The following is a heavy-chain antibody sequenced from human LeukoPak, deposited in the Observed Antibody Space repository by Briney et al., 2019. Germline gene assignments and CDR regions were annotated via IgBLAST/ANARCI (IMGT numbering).Heavy chain of an antibody. Sequence: GGSLILSCAASGFTFSSYWMSWVRQAPGKGLEWVANIKQDGSEKYYVDSVKGRFTISRDNAKNSLYLQMNSLRAEDTAVYYCARDPSSMDGDPGEYDYWGQGTLVTVSP. J-gene: IGHJ4*02. D-gene: IGHD3-10*01. CDR1: GFTFSSYW. V-gene: IGHV3-7*04. CDR3: ARDPSSMDGDPGEYDY. CDR2: IKQDGSEK.